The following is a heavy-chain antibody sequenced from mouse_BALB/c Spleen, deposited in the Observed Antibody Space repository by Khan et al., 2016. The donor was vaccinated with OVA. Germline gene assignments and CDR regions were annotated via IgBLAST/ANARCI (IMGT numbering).Heavy chain of an antibody. J-gene: IGHJ3*01. Sequence: VQLQQSGAELARPGASVKMSCKASGYTFTGYTIHWIKTRPGQGLEWIGYINPSNGYTNYNQKFKDKATLTTDKSSTTAYLQLSSLTSDDSAVYNCVRDGAYHRNDGWFAYWGQGTLVTVSA. CDR3: VRDGAYHRNDGWFAY. V-gene: IGHV1-4*01. CDR2: INPSNGYT. D-gene: IGHD2-14*01. CDR1: GYTFTGYT.